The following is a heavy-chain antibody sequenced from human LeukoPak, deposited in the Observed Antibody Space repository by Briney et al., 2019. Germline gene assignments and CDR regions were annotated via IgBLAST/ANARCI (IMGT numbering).Heavy chain of an antibody. CDR3: ASIDGGYSYGYAEFDY. J-gene: IGHJ4*02. Sequence: ASVKVSCKASGGTFSSYAISWVRQPPGQGLEWMGGIIPIFGTANYAQKFQGRVTITADKSTSTAYMELSSLRSEDTAVYYCASIDGGYSYGYAEFDYWGQGTLVTVSS. CDR2: IIPIFGTA. CDR1: GGTFSSYA. D-gene: IGHD5-18*01. V-gene: IGHV1-69*06.